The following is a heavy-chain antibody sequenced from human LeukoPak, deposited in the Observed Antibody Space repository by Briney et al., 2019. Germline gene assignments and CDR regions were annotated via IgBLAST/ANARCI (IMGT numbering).Heavy chain of an antibody. V-gene: IGHV3-30*02. CDR2: TRSDGNDK. CDR3: AGDFDY. Sequence: GGSLRLSCAVSGFTFSHYWITWVRQAPGKGLEWVAVTRSDGNDKYYADSVKGRFTISRDNSKNMLYLQMNSLRAEDTAMYYCAGDFDYWGQGTLVTVSS. J-gene: IGHJ4*02. CDR1: GFTFSHYW.